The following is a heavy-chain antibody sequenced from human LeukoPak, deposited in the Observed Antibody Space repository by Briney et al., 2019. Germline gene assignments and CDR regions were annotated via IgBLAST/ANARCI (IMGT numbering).Heavy chain of an antibody. CDR2: IIPIFGTA. V-gene: IGHV1-69*13. CDR1: GGTFSSYA. D-gene: IGHD3-22*01. J-gene: IGHJ4*02. Sequence: VASVKVSCKASGGTFSSYAMSWVRQAPGQGLEWMGRIIPIFGTANYAKKFQGRVTIPAEEATNTAYMELSSLRAEDPAVYYCGRDVTNYDDSRGYAHSGQGALVTVSS. CDR3: GRDVTNYDDSRGYAH.